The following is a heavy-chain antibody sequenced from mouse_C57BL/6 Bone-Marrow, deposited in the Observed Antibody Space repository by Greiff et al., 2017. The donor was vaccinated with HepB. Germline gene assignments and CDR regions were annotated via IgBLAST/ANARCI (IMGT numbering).Heavy chain of an antibody. CDR1: GFTFSDYY. V-gene: IGHV5-16*01. D-gene: IGHD2-5*01. CDR3: ARGGYSNYGFAY. Sequence: EVMLVESEGGLVQPGSSMKLSCTASGFTFSDYYIAWVRQVPEKGLEWVANINYDGSSTYYLDSLKSRFIISRDNAKNILYLQMSSLKSEDTATYYCARGGYSNYGFAYWGQGTLVTVSA. J-gene: IGHJ3*01. CDR2: INYDGSST.